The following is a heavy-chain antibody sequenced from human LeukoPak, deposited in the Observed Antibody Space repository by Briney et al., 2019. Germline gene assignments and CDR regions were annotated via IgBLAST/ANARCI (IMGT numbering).Heavy chain of an antibody. CDR3: ARGDGYNYVRAFDY. J-gene: IGHJ4*02. CDR2: FYYSGST. V-gene: IGHV4-59*01. Sequence: SETLSLTCTVSGGSISSYYWSWIRQPPGKGLEWIGYFYYSGSTNYNPSLKSRVTISVDTSKSQFSLNLSSVTAADTAVYYCARGDGYNYVRAFDYWGQGTLVTVSS. D-gene: IGHD5-24*01. CDR1: GGSISSYY.